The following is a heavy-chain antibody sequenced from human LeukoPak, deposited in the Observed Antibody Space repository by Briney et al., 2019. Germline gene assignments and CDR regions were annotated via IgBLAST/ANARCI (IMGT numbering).Heavy chain of an antibody. V-gene: IGHV3-23*01. J-gene: IGHJ4*02. D-gene: IGHD6-19*01. CDR2: ISGSGGSP. Sequence: GGSLRPSCVGPGFVFGSYAMNWVRQAPGKGLEWVSGISGSGGSPYYTDSVKGRFTISKDNSKDTLYLQMNSLRDEDTAVYYCARDHPGSGWYVDYWGQGILVTVSS. CDR1: GFVFGSYA. CDR3: ARDHPGSGWYVDY.